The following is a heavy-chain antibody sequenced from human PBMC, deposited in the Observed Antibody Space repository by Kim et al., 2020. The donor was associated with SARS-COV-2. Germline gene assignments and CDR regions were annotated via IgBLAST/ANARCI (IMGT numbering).Heavy chain of an antibody. CDR3: PRHLPGSSWFDY. CDR2: IDSSGST. V-gene: IGHV4-39*01. Sequence: SETLSLTCTISGGSISSSTYSWNWFRQPPGDELEWIGGIDSSGSTYYNPSLKSRVTLSVETSKNQFSLKLSSVTAAATAVFYCPRHLPGSSWFDYWGQGT. J-gene: IGHJ4*02. D-gene: IGHD6-13*01. CDR1: GGSISSSTYS.